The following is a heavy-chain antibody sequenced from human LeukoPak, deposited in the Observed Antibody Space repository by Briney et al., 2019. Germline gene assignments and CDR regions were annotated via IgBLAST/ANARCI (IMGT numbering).Heavy chain of an antibody. CDR2: IYTSGST. CDR3: AKGHRYYYYMDV. CDR1: GGSISSGSYY. Sequence: SQTLSLTCTVSGGSISSGSYYWSWLRQPAGKGLEWIGRIYTSGSTNYNPSLKSRVTISVDTSKNQFSLKLSSVTAADTAVYYCAKGHRYYYYMDVWGKGTTVTVSS. V-gene: IGHV4-61*02. J-gene: IGHJ6*03. D-gene: IGHD1-14*01.